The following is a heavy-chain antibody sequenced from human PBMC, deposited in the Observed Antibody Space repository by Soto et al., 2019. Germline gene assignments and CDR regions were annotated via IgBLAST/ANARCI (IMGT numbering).Heavy chain of an antibody. J-gene: IGHJ6*02. V-gene: IGHV4-61*01. Sequence: SETLSLTCTVSGDSISSASYFWGWIRQPPGKGLEWIGYIYYSGSTNYNPSLKSRVTISVDTSKNQFSLKLSSVTAADTAVYYCARTRARYSSGWYQDYYYYYGMDVWGQGTTVTVSS. D-gene: IGHD6-19*01. CDR3: ARTRARYSSGWYQDYYYYYGMDV. CDR1: GDSISSASYF. CDR2: IYYSGST.